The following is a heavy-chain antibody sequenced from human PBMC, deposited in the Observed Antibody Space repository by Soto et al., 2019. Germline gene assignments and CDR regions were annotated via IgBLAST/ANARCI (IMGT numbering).Heavy chain of an antibody. CDR3: ARVKTDYSNPRGPFFFYGMDV. Sequence: QVQLVESGGGVVHPERSLRLSCSASEFTFSSYAMHWFRQAPGKGLEWVAGISYDGGHKFYGDSVRGRFTISRDSSKTTVFLQMNSLRPEDTAAYYCARVKTDYSNPRGPFFFYGMDVWGQGTTVTVSS. CDR2: ISYDGGHK. V-gene: IGHV3-30-3*01. CDR1: EFTFSSYA. D-gene: IGHD4-4*01. J-gene: IGHJ6*02.